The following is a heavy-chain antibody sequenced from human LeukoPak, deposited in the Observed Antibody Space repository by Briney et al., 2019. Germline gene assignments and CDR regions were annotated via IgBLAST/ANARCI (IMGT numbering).Heavy chain of an antibody. V-gene: IGHV4-4*07. Sequence: SETLSLTCTVSGGSISSYYWSWIRQPAGKGLEWIGRIYTSGSTNYNPSLKSRVTMSVDTSKNQFSLKLSSVTAADTAVYYCARSYSSRWYGDYFDYWGQGTLVTVSS. CDR2: IYTSGST. J-gene: IGHJ4*02. CDR3: ARSYSSRWYGDYFDY. D-gene: IGHD6-19*01. CDR1: GGSISSYY.